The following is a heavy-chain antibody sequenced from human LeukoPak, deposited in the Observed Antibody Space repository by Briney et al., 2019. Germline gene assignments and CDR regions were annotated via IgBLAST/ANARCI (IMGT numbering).Heavy chain of an antibody. D-gene: IGHD2-8*01. CDR2: IYSGGST. CDR3: ARDDAGYLDY. CDR1: GGSFSGYY. Sequence: PSETLSLTCAVYGGSFSGYYWSWIRQPPGKGQEWVSVIYSGGSTYYADSVKGRFTISRDNSKNTLYLQMNSLRAEDTAVYYCARDDAGYLDYWGQGTLVTVSS. V-gene: IGHV3-66*01. J-gene: IGHJ4*02.